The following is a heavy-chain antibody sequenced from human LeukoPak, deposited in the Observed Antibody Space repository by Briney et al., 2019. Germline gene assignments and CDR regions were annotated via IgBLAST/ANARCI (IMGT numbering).Heavy chain of an antibody. V-gene: IGHV3-74*01. CDR1: GFTFSSYW. CDR2: IKSDGSST. D-gene: IGHD2-2*01. J-gene: IGHJ6*02. CDR3: ARDIRARDIVVVPAAARKDYYYGMDV. Sequence: PGGALRLSCAASGFTFSSYWMHWVRQAPGKGRVWVSRIKSDGSSTSYADSVKGRLTISRDNSKNTLYLQMNSLRAEDTAVYSCARDIRARDIVVVPAAARKDYYYGMDVWGQGTTVTVSS.